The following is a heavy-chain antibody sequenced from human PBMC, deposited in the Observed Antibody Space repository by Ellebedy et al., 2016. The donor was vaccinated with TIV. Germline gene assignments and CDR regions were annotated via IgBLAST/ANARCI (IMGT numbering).Heavy chain of an antibody. CDR3: ARVQRGRGRGSGHYYYGMDV. CDR2: VDPNSGIT. CDR1: GYTFTDYD. V-gene: IGHV1-8*01. Sequence: ASVKVSCKASGYTFTDYDINWVRQATGQGLEWMGWVDPNSGITGNEQKFQGRVTLTWNTSTGTVDLELSSLTSADTAVYFCARVQRGRGRGSGHYYYGMDVWGQGATVTVSS. D-gene: IGHD3-10*01. J-gene: IGHJ6*02.